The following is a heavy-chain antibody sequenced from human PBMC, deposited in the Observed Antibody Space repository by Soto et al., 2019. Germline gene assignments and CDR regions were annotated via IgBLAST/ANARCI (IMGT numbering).Heavy chain of an antibody. V-gene: IGHV1-18*01. D-gene: IGHD2-2*01. Sequence: QVQLVQSGAEVKKPGASVKVSCKASGDTFTDYGISWVRQAPGQGLEWMGWISAYNGNTNYAQKLQGRVTMTRDTSTNTAYMELRSLRFDDTAVYYCARDEGSYPLPGNWVDPWGQGSLVTVSS. CDR1: GDTFTDYG. CDR3: ARDEGSYPLPGNWVDP. J-gene: IGHJ5*02. CDR2: ISAYNGNT.